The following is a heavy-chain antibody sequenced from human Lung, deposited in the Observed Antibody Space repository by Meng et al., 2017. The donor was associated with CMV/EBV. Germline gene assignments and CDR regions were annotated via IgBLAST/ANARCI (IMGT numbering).Heavy chain of an antibody. V-gene: IGHV3-7*01. CDR1: GFTFSGYW. CDR2: IKQDGSEK. J-gene: IGHJ4*02. D-gene: IGHD6-13*01. CDR3: ARERFISSWYEGRDFDY. Sequence: SXAASGFTFSGYWMSWVRQAPGKGLEWVANIKQDGSEKNHVDSVKGRFTISRDNAKKSLYLQMNSLGAQDTAVYYCARERFISSWYEGRDFDYWGQGXLVTVSS.